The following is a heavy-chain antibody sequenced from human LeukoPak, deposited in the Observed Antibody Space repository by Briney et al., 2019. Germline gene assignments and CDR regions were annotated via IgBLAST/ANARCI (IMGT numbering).Heavy chain of an antibody. Sequence: SETLSLTCTVSGGSISSSSHYWGWIRQPPGKGLEWIGSIYYSGSTTYYKPSLKSRVTISVDTSKNQFSLKLSSVTAADTAVYYCATTTIRLGYWGQGTQITVSS. J-gene: IGHJ4*02. D-gene: IGHD1-26*01. CDR2: IYYSGSTT. V-gene: IGHV4-39*07. CDR1: GGSISSSSHY. CDR3: ATTTIRLGY.